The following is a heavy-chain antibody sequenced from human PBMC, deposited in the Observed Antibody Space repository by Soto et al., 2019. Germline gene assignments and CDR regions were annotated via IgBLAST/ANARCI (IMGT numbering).Heavy chain of an antibody. D-gene: IGHD1-7*01. CDR3: TRLPNWNFRFDP. CDR2: IKSKTNSYAT. Sequence: VGSLRLSCAASGFIFSGSAVHWVRQASGKGLEWVGRIKSKTNSYATAYAASVKGRFTISRGDSKNTAYLQMNSLKIEDTAVYYCTRLPNWNFRFDPWGQGTLVTVSS. V-gene: IGHV3-73*01. J-gene: IGHJ5*02. CDR1: GFIFSGSA.